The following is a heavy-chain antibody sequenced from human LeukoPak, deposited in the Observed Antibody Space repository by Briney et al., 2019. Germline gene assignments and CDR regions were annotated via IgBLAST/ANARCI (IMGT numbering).Heavy chain of an antibody. V-gene: IGHV3-7*01. J-gene: IGHJ6*03. Sequence: GGSLRLSCAASGFTFSSYWMSWVRQAPGKGLEWVANIKQDGSEKYYVDSVKGRFTISRDNAKNSLYLQMNSLRAEDTAVYYCARSGCRSTSCSTAHYYYYYMDVWGKGTTVTVSS. CDR2: IKQDGSEK. CDR3: ARSGCRSTSCSTAHYYYYYMDV. CDR1: GFTFSSYW. D-gene: IGHD2-2*02.